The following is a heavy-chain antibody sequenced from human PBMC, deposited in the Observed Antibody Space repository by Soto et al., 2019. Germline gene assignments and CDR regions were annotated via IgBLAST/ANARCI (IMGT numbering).Heavy chain of an antibody. CDR1: GGSISSSSYY. J-gene: IGHJ6*02. CDR2: IYYSGST. Sequence: KPSETLSLTCTVSGGSISSSSYYWGWIRQPPGKGLEWIGSIYYSGSTYYNPSLKSRVTISVDTSKNQFSLKLSSVTAADTAVYYCARKANDILTGAEQQPEKYYGMDVWGQGTTVTVSS. V-gene: IGHV4-39*01. CDR3: ARKANDILTGAEQQPEKYYGMDV. D-gene: IGHD3-9*01.